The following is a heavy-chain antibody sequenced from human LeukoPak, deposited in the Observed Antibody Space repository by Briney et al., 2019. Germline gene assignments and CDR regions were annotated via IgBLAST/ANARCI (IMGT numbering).Heavy chain of an antibody. V-gene: IGHV3-7*03. J-gene: IGHJ3*01. CDR2: INSDGGEG. D-gene: IGHD6-6*01. CDR3: ARSSYSSSSSV. Sequence: GGSLRLSCAVSGFTFSGFWMSWSRQAPGKGLEWVASINSDGGEGYYADVVKGRFTISRDNAKNSLYLQINSLRAEDTAVCYCARSSYSSSSSVWGQGTMVTVSS. CDR1: GFTFSGFW.